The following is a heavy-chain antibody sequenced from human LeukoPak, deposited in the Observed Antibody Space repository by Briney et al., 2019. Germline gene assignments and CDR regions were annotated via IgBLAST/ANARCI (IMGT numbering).Heavy chain of an antibody. J-gene: IGHJ4*02. V-gene: IGHV3-23*01. CDR3: AKRQYISSGDFDY. CDR1: EFTFSNYA. Sequence: GGSLRLSCAGSEFTFSNYAMSWVRQAPGKGLEWVSAITGSGDYTNYADSVKGRFTISRDNSKNTLYLQMNSLRVEDTAVYYCAKRQYISSGDFDYWGQGTLVTVSS. D-gene: IGHD6-13*01. CDR2: ITGSGDYT.